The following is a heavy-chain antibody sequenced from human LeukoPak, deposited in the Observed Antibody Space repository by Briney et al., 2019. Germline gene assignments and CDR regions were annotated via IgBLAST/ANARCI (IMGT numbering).Heavy chain of an antibody. CDR1: GLTFSSHW. Sequence: GGSLRLSCAASGLTFSSHWMHWVRQAPGKGLVWVSRITNDGSSTTYADSVKGRFTISRDNAKNMLYLQVNSLRAEDTAVYYCARWADYGGNSGYDYWGQGTLVTVSS. D-gene: IGHD4-23*01. CDR3: ARWADYGGNSGYDY. V-gene: IGHV3-74*01. J-gene: IGHJ4*02. CDR2: ITNDGSST.